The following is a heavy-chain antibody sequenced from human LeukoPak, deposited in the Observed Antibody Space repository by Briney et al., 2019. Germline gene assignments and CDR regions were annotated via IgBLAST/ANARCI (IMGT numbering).Heavy chain of an antibody. V-gene: IGHV4-4*07. J-gene: IGHJ4*02. CDR2: IYTSGST. CDR1: GGSISSYY. D-gene: IGHD5-24*01. CDR3: ARGRDGYNSITIFDY. Sequence: PSETLSLTCTVSGGSISSYYWSWTRQPAGKGLEWIGRIYTSGSTNYNPSLKSRVTMSVDTSKNQFSLKLSSVTAADTAVYYCARGRDGYNSITIFDYWGQGTLVTVSS.